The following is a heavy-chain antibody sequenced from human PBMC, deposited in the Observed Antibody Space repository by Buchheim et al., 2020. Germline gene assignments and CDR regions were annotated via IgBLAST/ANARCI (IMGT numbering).Heavy chain of an antibody. D-gene: IGHD3-22*01. Sequence: QVQLQESGPGPLKPSETLSLTCTVSGGSMRSYYWSWIRQPPGKGLEWIGNIYYSGSSNYNPSLKCRLTLSVDTSNNQFSLKLSSVTTADTAVYYCARYNYDSSGYYGPFDSWGQGTL. V-gene: IGHV4-59*01. CDR3: ARYNYDSSGYYGPFDS. CDR1: GGSMRSYY. CDR2: IYYSGSS. J-gene: IGHJ4*02.